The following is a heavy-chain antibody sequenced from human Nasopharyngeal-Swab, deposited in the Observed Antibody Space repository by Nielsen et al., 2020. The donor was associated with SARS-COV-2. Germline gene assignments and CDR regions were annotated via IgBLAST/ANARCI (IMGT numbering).Heavy chain of an antibody. CDR2: ISGSGGST. Sequence: GGSLRLSCAASGFTFSSYAMSWVRQAPGKGLEWVSAISGSGGSTYYADSVKGRFTISRDNSKSTLYLQMNSLGAEDTAVYYCAKGASSGWNYFDYWGQGTLVTVSS. D-gene: IGHD6-19*01. CDR3: AKGASSGWNYFDY. J-gene: IGHJ4*02. CDR1: GFTFSSYA. V-gene: IGHV3-23*01.